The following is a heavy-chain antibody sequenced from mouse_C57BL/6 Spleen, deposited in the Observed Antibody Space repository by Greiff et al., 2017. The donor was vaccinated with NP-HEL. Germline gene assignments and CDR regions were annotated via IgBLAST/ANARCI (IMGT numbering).Heavy chain of an antibody. CDR1: GFTFSDYY. CDR3: ARSDGYRAMDY. J-gene: IGHJ4*01. V-gene: IGHV5-16*01. D-gene: IGHD2-3*01. Sequence: DVQLVESEGGLVQPGSSMKLSCTASGFTFSDYYMAWVRQVPEKGLEWVANINYDGSSTYYLDSLKSRFIISRDNAKNILYLQMSSLKSEDTATYYCARSDGYRAMDYWGQGTSVTVSS. CDR2: INYDGSST.